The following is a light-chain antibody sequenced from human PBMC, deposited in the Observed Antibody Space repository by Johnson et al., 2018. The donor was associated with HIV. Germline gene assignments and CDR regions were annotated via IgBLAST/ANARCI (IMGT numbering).Light chain of an antibody. Sequence: QSVLTQPPSVSAAPGQKVTISCSGSSSNIGSNFVSWYQQLPGKAPKLLIYDNNKRPSGIPDRFSGSKSGTSATLGITGLQTGDEADYYCGTWDTSLGAQYVFGRGTKVTVL. CDR3: GTWDTSLGAQYV. CDR1: SSNIGSNF. CDR2: DNN. J-gene: IGLJ1*01. V-gene: IGLV1-51*01.